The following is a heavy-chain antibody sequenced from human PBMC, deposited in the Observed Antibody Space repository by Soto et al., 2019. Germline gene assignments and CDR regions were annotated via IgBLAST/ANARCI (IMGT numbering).Heavy chain of an antibody. CDR2: IYDSGNT. V-gene: IGHV4-30-2*01. CDR1: GDSISNSGYS. D-gene: IGHD6-13*01. J-gene: IGHJ5*02. Sequence: SETLSLTCAVSGDSISNSGYSWSWIRQPPGKGLEWIGYIYDSGNTYYNPSLKSRATISVDRFKNHFSLKLSSVTAADTAVYFCARCSSWYQWFDPWGKGTLVTVS. CDR3: ARCSSWYQWFDP.